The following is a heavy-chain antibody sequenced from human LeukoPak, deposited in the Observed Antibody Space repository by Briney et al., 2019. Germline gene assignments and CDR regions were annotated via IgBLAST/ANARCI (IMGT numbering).Heavy chain of an antibody. CDR3: AREYCSSTSCYEDY. V-gene: IGHV4-39*07. CDR1: GGSISSSSYY. D-gene: IGHD2-2*01. Sequence: SETLSLTCTVSGGSISSSSYYWGWIRQPPGKGLEWIGSVYYSGGTYYNPSLKSRVTISVDTSKNQFSLKLSSVTAADTAVYYCAREYCSSTSCYEDYWGQGTLVTVSS. CDR2: VYYSGGT. J-gene: IGHJ4*02.